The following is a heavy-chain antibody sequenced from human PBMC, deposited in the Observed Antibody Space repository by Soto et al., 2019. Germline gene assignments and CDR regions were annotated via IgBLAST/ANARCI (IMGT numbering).Heavy chain of an antibody. CDR2: MNPNSGNT. Sequence: ASVKVSCKASGYTFTSYDISWVRQATGQGLEWMGWMNPNSGNTGYAQKFQGRVTMTRNTSISTAYMELSSLRSEDTAVYYCARVGGSSPYYYYYYYMDVWGKGTTVTVSS. J-gene: IGHJ6*03. D-gene: IGHD1-26*01. CDR3: ARVGGSSPYYYYYYYMDV. V-gene: IGHV1-8*01. CDR1: GYTFTSYD.